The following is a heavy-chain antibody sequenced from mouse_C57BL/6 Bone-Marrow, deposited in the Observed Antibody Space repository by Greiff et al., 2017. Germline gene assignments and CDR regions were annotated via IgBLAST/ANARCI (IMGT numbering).Heavy chain of an antibody. CDR2: ISYDGSN. Sequence: ESGPGLVKPSQSLSLTCSVTGYSITSGYYWNWIRQFPGNKLEWMGYISYDGSNNYNPSLKNRISITRDTSKNQFFLKLNSVTTEDTATYYCARYEGYFDVWGTGTTVTVSS. CDR3: ARYEGYFDV. V-gene: IGHV3-6*01. D-gene: IGHD2-3*01. J-gene: IGHJ1*03. CDR1: GYSITSGYY.